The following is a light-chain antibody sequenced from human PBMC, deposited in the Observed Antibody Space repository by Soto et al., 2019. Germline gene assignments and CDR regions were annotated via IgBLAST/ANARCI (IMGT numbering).Light chain of an antibody. Sequence: SYELTQPPSVSVAPGQTATITCGGNNIGSKSVHWYQQKPGQAPVVAVYDDSDRPSGIPERFSGSNSGNTATLTISRVEAGDEADYYCQVWDSTSDHLVFGGGTKLTVL. J-gene: IGLJ2*01. V-gene: IGLV3-21*02. CDR3: QVWDSTSDHLV. CDR1: NIGSKS. CDR2: DDS.